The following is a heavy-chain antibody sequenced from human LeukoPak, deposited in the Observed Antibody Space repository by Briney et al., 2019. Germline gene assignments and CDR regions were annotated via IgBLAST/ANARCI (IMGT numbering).Heavy chain of an antibody. V-gene: IGHV3-20*04. CDR2: INWNGGST. CDR3: TTLYQWRGS. D-gene: IGHD6-19*01. CDR1: GFTFSSYG. J-gene: IGHJ5*02. Sequence: GGSLRLSCAASGFTFSSYGMHWVRQAPGKGLEWVSGINWNGGSTGYADSVKGRFTISRDNAKNSLYLQMNSLKTEDTAVFYCTTLYQWRGSWGQGTLVTVSS.